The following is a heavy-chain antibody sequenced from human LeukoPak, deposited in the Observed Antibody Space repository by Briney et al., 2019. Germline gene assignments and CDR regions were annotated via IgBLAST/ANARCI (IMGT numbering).Heavy chain of an antibody. J-gene: IGHJ4*02. CDR3: ARHIYYYGSSNFEEHYYFDY. CDR2: IYYSGST. D-gene: IGHD3-22*01. Sequence: PSETLSLTCTVSGGSVSSGSYYWSWIRQPPGKGLELIGYIYYSGSTNYNPSLKSRVTISADTSKNQFSLKLSSVTAADTAVYYCARHIYYYGSSNFEEHYYFDYWGQGTLVTVSS. CDR1: GGSVSSGSYY. V-gene: IGHV4-61*01.